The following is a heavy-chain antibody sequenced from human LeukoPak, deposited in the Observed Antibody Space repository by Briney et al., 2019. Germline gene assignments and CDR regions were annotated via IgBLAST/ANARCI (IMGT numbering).Heavy chain of an antibody. J-gene: IGHJ6*03. CDR3: ARVSFGSGYYNYMDV. CDR1: GGSISSGSYY. D-gene: IGHD3-10*01. CDR2: IYTTGST. Sequence: SETLSLTCTVSGGSISSGSYYWSWIRQPAGKGLEWIGRIYTTGSTNYNPSLKSRVTISVDTSKNQFSLKLSSVTAADTAVYYCARVSFGSGYYNYMDVWGKGTTVTVSS. V-gene: IGHV4-61*02.